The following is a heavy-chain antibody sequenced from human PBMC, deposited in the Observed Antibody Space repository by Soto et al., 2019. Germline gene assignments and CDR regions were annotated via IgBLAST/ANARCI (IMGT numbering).Heavy chain of an antibody. CDR1: GGSISSYY. J-gene: IGHJ4*02. CDR2: IYYSGST. V-gene: IGHV4-59*01. Sequence: ETLSLTCTVSGGSISSYYWSWIRQPPGKGLEWIGYIYYSGSTNYNPSLKSRVTISVDTSKNQFSLKLSSVTAADTAVYYCARGPGTQYYFDYWGQGTLVTVSS. CDR3: ARGPGTQYYFDY. D-gene: IGHD6-13*01.